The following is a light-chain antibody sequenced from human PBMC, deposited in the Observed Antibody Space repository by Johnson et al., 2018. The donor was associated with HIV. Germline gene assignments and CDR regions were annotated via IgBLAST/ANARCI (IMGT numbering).Light chain of an antibody. V-gene: IGLV1-51*01. J-gene: IGLJ1*01. CDR3: GTWDSSLGAWV. CDR1: SSNIGNNY. Sequence: QPVLTQPPSVSAAPGQKVTISCSGSSSNIGNNYVSWYQQLPRTAPKLLIYDNNKRPSGIPDRFSGSKSGTSATLGITGLQTGDEADYYCGTWDSSLGAWVFGTGTKVTGL. CDR2: DNN.